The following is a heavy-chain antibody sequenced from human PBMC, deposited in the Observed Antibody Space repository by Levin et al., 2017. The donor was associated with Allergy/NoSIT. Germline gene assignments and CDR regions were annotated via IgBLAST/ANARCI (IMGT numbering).Heavy chain of an antibody. CDR2: IHYTGDT. CDR3: ARGWGYGGNSVFDY. J-gene: IGHJ4*02. D-gene: IGHD4-23*01. CDR1: GGSVSSYY. V-gene: IGHV4-59*02. Sequence: SETLSLTCSVSGGSVSSYYWSWVRQPPGRGLEWIGHIHYTGDTNYNPSLSSRVTISIDTSNNEFSLRLTSVSAADTAVYYCARGWGYGGNSVFDYWGQGMLVTVSS.